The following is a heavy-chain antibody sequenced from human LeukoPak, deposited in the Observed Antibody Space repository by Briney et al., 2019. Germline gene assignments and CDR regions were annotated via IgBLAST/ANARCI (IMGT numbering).Heavy chain of an antibody. CDR2: ISDTSTTI. Sequence: PGGSLRLSCAASGFTFGSYSMNWVRQAPGKGLEWVSYISDTSTTIYYYAESVRGRFTISRDNAKNSLFLQMSSLRAEDTAVYYCARDHQYWVVPAADYYYYMDVWGKGTTVTVSS. D-gene: IGHD2-2*01. V-gene: IGHV3-48*04. CDR3: ARDHQYWVVPAADYYYYMDV. CDR1: GFTFGSYS. J-gene: IGHJ6*03.